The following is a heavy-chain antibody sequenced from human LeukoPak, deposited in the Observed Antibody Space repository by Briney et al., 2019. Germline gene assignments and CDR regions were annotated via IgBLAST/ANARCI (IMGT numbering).Heavy chain of an antibody. D-gene: IGHD3-22*01. V-gene: IGHV3-9*01. CDR3: AKGGARYYYDSSGYH. CDR1: GFTFDDYA. J-gene: IGHJ5*02. CDR2: ISWNSGSI. Sequence: PGGSLRLSCAASGFTFDDYAMHWVRQAPGKGLEWVSGISWNSGSIGYADSVKGRFTISRDNAKNSLYLQMNSLRAEDTALCYCAKGGARYYYDSSGYHWGQGTLVTASS.